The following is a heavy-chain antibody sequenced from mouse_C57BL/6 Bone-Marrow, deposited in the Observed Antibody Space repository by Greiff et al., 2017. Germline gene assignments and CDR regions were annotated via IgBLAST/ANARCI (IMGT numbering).Heavy chain of an antibody. CDR2: IHPNSGST. V-gene: IGHV1-64*01. Sequence: QVQLQQSGAELVKPGASVKLSCKASGYTFTSYWMHWVKQRPGQGLEWIGMIHPNSGSTNYNEKFKSKATLTVDKSSSTAYMQLSSLTSEDSAVYYCARFSVVAKGYAMDYWGQGTSVTVSS. CDR3: ARFSVVAKGYAMDY. CDR1: GYTFTSYW. J-gene: IGHJ4*01. D-gene: IGHD1-1*01.